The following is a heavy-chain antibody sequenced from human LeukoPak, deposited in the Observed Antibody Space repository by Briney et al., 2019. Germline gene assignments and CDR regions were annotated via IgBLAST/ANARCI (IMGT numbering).Heavy chain of an antibody. V-gene: IGHV3-23*01. D-gene: IGHD6-13*01. CDR2: ISGSGGST. CDR3: ARGGLIAAARLDY. Sequence: QTGGSLRLSCAASGFTFSSYAMSWVRQAPGKGLEWVSAISGSGGSTYYADSVKGRFTISSDNSKNTLYLQMNSLRAEDTAVYYCARGGLIAAARLDYWGQGTLVTVSS. J-gene: IGHJ4*02. CDR1: GFTFSSYA.